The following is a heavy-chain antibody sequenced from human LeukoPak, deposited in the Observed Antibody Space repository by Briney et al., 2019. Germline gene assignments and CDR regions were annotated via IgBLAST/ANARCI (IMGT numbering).Heavy chain of an antibody. J-gene: IGHJ4*02. Sequence: GGSLRLSCAASGFTFSNAWMSWVRQAPGKGLEWVGRIKSKTDGGTTDYAAPVKGRFTISRDDSKNTLYLQMNSLKTEDTAVYYCTTPYMVRGVFDYWGQGTLVTVSS. CDR1: GFTFSNAW. V-gene: IGHV3-15*01. CDR2: IKSKTDGGTT. D-gene: IGHD3-10*01. CDR3: TTPYMVRGVFDY.